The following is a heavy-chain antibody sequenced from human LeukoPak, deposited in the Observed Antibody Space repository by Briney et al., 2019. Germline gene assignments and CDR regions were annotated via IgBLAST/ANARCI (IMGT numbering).Heavy chain of an antibody. V-gene: IGHV3-7*01. CDR2: IKQDGSEK. CDR3: ARGPIYDSSGYHFDY. D-gene: IGHD3-22*01. CDR1: GFTFSSYW. Sequence: GGSLRLSCAASGFTFSSYWMSWVRQAPGKGLEWVANIKQDGSEKYYVDSVKGRFTISRDNAKNSLYLQMNSLRAEDTAVYYCARGPIYDSSGYHFDYWGQGTLVTVSS. J-gene: IGHJ4*02.